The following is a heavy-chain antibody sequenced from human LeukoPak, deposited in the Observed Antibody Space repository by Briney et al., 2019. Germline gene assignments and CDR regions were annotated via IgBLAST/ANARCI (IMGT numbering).Heavy chain of an antibody. V-gene: IGHV1-18*01. Sequence: ASVKVSCKASGYTFTSYGISWMRQAPGQGLEWMGWISAYNGNTNYAQKLQGRVTMTTDTSTSTAYMELRSLRSDDTAVYYCARAHYYDSSDAFDIWGQGTMATVSS. D-gene: IGHD3-22*01. CDR1: GYTFTSYG. CDR3: ARAHYYDSSDAFDI. J-gene: IGHJ3*02. CDR2: ISAYNGNT.